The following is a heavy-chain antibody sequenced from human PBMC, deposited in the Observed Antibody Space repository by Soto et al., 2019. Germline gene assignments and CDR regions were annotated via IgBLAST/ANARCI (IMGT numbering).Heavy chain of an antibody. CDR3: AKDKPGTTSFDY. V-gene: IGHV3-23*01. D-gene: IGHD1-1*01. J-gene: IGHJ4*02. CDR1: GFTISSNA. Sequence: EVQLLESGGGLVQPGGSLRLSCAASGFTISSNAMYWVRQAPGKGLEWVSGISERGVTTHYADSVKGRSTISRDTSKNTLYLQLNTLRADDTAVYYCAKDKPGTTSFDYWGQGTLVTVSS. CDR2: ISERGVTT.